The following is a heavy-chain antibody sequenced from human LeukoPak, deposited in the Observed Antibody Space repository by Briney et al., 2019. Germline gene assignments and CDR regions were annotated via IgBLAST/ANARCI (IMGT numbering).Heavy chain of an antibody. J-gene: IGHJ4*02. V-gene: IGHV3-48*02. CDR1: GFTFSNSG. CDR2: ISSGSTTI. Sequence: GGSLRLSCAVSGFTFSNSGLHWFRQAPEKGLEWVSYISSGSTTIYSADSVKGRFTISRDNAKNSLYLQMNSLRDEDTAIYFCARDSATAFDYWGQGTLVTVSS. D-gene: IGHD5-12*01. CDR3: ARDSATAFDY.